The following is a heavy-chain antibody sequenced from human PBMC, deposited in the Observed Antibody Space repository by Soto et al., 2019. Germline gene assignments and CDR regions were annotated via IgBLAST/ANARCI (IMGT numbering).Heavy chain of an antibody. V-gene: IGHV3-23*01. D-gene: IGHD1-26*01. CDR2: ISGSGGST. J-gene: IGHJ4*02. CDR3: ARRGSGSYYDY. CDR1: GFTFSSYA. Sequence: EVQLLESGGGLVQPGGSLRLSCAASGFTFSSYAMRWVRQAPGKGLEWVSAISGSGGSTYYADSVKGRFTISRDNTKNTLYLQRNSLRAEDTAVYYCARRGSGSYYDYWGQGTLVTVSS.